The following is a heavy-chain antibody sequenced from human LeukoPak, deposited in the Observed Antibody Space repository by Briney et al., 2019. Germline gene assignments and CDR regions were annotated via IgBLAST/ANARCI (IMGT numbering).Heavy chain of an antibody. J-gene: IGHJ4*02. V-gene: IGHV1-8*03. CDR2: INPNSGNT. Sequence: GASVKVSCKASGYTFTGYYMHWVRQAPGQGLEWMGWINPNSGNTGYAQKFQGRVTITRNTSISTAYMELSSLRSEDTAVYYCARGRYYDFWSGYLGDYFDYWGQGTLVTVSS. CDR3: ARGRYYDFWSGYLGDYFDY. D-gene: IGHD3-3*01. CDR1: GYTFTGYY.